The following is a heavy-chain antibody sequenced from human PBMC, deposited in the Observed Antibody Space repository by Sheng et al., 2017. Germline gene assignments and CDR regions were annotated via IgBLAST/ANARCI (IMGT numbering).Heavy chain of an antibody. CDR2: IIPIFGTA. V-gene: IGHV1-69*13. CDR3: ARERLYYYDSSGSGLNYFDY. J-gene: IGHJ4*02. Sequence: QVQLVQSGAEVKKPGSSVKVSCKASGGTFSSYAISWVRQAPGQGLEWMGGIIPIFGTANYAQKFQGRVTITADESTSTAYMELSSLRSEDTAVYYCARERLYYYDSSGSGLNYFDYWGQGTLVTVSS. CDR1: GGTFSSYA. D-gene: IGHD3-22*01.